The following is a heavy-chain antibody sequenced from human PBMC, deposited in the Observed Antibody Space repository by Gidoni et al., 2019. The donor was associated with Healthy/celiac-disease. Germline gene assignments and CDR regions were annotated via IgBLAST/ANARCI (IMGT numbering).Heavy chain of an antibody. V-gene: IGHV3-21*01. J-gene: IGHJ5*02. CDR2: ISSSSSYI. Sequence: GGLVKPGGSLRLSCAASGFPFSSYSMNWVRQAPGKGLEWVSSISSSSSYIYYADSVKGRFTISRDNAKNSLYLQMNSLRAEDTAVYYCARASWNVGYDSSGYFWFDPCGQGTLVTVSS. D-gene: IGHD3-22*01. CDR3: ARASWNVGYDSSGYFWFDP. CDR1: GFPFSSYS.